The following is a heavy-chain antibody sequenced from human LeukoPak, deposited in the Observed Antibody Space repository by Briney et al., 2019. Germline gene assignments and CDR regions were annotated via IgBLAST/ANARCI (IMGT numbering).Heavy chain of an antibody. D-gene: IGHD2-21*02. CDR1: GYTFTSYG. J-gene: IGHJ4*02. CDR2: INAYNGNT. CDR3: ARTYCGGDCYSSPLDY. Sequence: ASVKVSCKASGYTFTSYGISWVRQAPGQGLEGMGWINAYNGNTNYAQKLQGRVTMTTDTSTSTAYMELRSLRSGDTAVYYCARTYCGGDCYSSPLDYWGQGTLVTVSS. V-gene: IGHV1-18*01.